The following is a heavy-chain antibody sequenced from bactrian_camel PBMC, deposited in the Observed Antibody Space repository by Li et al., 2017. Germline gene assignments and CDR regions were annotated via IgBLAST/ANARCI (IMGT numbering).Heavy chain of an antibody. CDR2: IDSVGTI. CDR3: VTDPAAD. Sequence: VQLVESGGGLVQPGGSLRLSCAASGFTFSSYDMSWVRQAPGKEREEVTRIDSVGTITYVDSVKGRFTTSKDNGKNTLYLQMDSLKPTDTAVYYCVTDPAADWGQGTQVTVS. J-gene: IGHJ4*01. V-gene: IGHV3S10*01. CDR1: GFTFSSYD.